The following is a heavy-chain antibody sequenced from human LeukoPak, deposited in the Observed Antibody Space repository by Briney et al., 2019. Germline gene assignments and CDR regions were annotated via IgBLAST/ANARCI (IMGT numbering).Heavy chain of an antibody. Sequence: GGSLRLSCAGPGFTFSRHGMHWVRQAPGKGLEWVALIWFDSSNKYYVDSVKGRFTISRDNSKNTLYLQMNSLRAEDTAVYYCAKDQDYDNSGIDYWGQGTLVTVAS. J-gene: IGHJ4*02. V-gene: IGHV3-33*06. CDR3: AKDQDYDNSGIDY. CDR1: GFTFSRHG. CDR2: IWFDSSNK. D-gene: IGHD3-22*01.